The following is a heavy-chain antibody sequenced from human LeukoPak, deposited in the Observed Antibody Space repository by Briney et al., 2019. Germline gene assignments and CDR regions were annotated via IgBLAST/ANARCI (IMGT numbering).Heavy chain of an antibody. Sequence: SETLSLTCSVSRGSISSTNYYWGWIRQPPGKGLEWIGNIYYSGTTYYNPSLPSLKSRVTILIDTSKNQFSLRLRSVTSADTAVYYCARGDGSGSYNGVYYYMDVWGKGTTVTVSS. CDR3: ARGDGSGSYNGVYYYMDV. D-gene: IGHD1-26*01. J-gene: IGHJ6*03. V-gene: IGHV4-39*07. CDR2: IYYSGTT. CDR1: RGSISSTNYY.